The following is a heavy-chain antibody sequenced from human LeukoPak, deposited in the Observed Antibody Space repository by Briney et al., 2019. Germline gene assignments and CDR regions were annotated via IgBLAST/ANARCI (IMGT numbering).Heavy chain of an antibody. CDR2: MYYSGST. V-gene: IGHV4-39*01. Sequence: SETLSLTCSVSGGSITGSSYYWGWIRQPPGKGLEWIGSMYYSGSTYYNPSLKSRVTISVDTSKNQFSLKLSSVTAADTAVYYCARHHYDSTGYYYFDYWGQGTLVTVSS. D-gene: IGHD3-22*01. CDR3: ARHHYDSTGYYYFDY. CDR1: GGSITGSSYY. J-gene: IGHJ4*02.